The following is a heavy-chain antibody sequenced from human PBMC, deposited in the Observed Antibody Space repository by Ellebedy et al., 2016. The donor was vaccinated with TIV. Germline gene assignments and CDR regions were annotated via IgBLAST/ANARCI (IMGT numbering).Heavy chain of an antibody. CDR3: ARFSQQTYDY. D-gene: IGHD6-13*01. CDR2: ISYDANNK. Sequence: GESLKISCAASGFTSSSYDMHWVRQAPGKGLEWVALISYDANNKYYADSVKGRFTISRENAKNSLYLQMNSLRAGDTAVFYCARFSQQTYDYWGQGTLVTVSS. V-gene: IGHV3-30*03. CDR1: GFTSSSYD. J-gene: IGHJ4*02.